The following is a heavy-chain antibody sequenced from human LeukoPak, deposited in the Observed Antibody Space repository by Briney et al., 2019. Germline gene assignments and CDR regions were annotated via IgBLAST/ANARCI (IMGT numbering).Heavy chain of an antibody. V-gene: IGHV3-7*01. CDR3: ARDLESLKAGVVPAFFDY. Sequence: GGSLRLSCATFGLTFNSYWMSWVRQAPGKGLEWVANIKQDGSEEYYVDSVKGRFTISRDNAKNSLYLQMNSLRAEDTAVYYCARDLESLKAGVVPAFFDYWGQGTLVTVSS. CDR1: GLTFNSYW. J-gene: IGHJ4*02. CDR2: IKQDGSEE. D-gene: IGHD2-2*01.